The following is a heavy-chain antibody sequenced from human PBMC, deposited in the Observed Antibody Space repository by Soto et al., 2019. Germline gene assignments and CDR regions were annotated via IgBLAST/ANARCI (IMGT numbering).Heavy chain of an antibody. D-gene: IGHD2-15*01. CDR2: ISAYNGNT. V-gene: IGHV1-18*01. CDR3: ARVQVVVATYGYYYYYYMDV. Sequence: GASVKVSCKASGYTFTSYGISWVRQAPGQGLEWMGWISAYNGNTNYAQKLQGRVTMTTDTSTSTAYMELRSLRSDDTAVYYCARVQVVVATYGYYYYYYMDVCGKGTSVTVSS. CDR1: GYTFTSYG. J-gene: IGHJ6*03.